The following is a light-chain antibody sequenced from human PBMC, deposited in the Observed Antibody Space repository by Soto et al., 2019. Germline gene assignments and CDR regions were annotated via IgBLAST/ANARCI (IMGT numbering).Light chain of an antibody. V-gene: IGLV2-11*01. CDR2: DVN. Sequence: QSVLTQPRSVSGSPGQSVTISCPGTSNDVGDYDYVSWYQQYPGKAPKLIIYDVNKRPSGVPDRFSGSKSGNTASLTISALQAEDEADYYCCSYAGGYTFVFGTGTKVTVL. CDR3: CSYAGGYTFV. CDR1: SNDVGDYDY. J-gene: IGLJ1*01.